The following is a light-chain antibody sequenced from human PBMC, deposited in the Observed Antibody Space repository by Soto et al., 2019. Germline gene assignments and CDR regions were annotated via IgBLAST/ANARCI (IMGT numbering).Light chain of an antibody. CDR2: CAS. CDR3: QQYYTTPPT. Sequence: DIVMTQSPNSLAVSLGERATINCKSSQSVLYNSTNKNYLAWYQQKPGQPPKLLISCASTRESGVPDRFSGSGSGTHFTLTISSLLAEDVAVYYCQQYYTTPPTFGQGTKVEI. V-gene: IGKV4-1*01. CDR1: QSVLYNSTNKNY. J-gene: IGKJ1*01.